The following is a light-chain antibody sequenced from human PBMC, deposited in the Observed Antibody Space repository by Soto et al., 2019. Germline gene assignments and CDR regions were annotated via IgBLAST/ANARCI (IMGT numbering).Light chain of an antibody. CDR2: EGS. CDR3: CSYAGSSTYVV. V-gene: IGLV2-23*01. J-gene: IGLJ2*01. Sequence: QSALTQPASVSGSPGQSITISCTGTSSDVGSYNLVSWYQQHPGKAPKLMIYEGSKRPSGVFNRFSGSKSGNTASLTISGLQAEDEADYYCCSYAGSSTYVVFGGGTKLTVL. CDR1: SSDVGSYNL.